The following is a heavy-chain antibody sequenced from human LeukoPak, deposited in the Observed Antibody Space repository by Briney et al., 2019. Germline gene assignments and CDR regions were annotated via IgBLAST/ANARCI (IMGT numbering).Heavy chain of an antibody. J-gene: IGHJ4*02. CDR1: GFTFSSYW. CDR2: IKQDGSEK. CDR3: ARRPHSKEVYCGGDCDDPFDY. V-gene: IGHV3-7*01. Sequence: GGSLRLSCAASGFTFSSYWMSWVLQAPGKALEWVANIKQDGSEKYYVDSVKGRFTISRDNAKNSLYLQMNSLRAEDTAVYYCARRPHSKEVYCGGDCDDPFDYWGQGTLVTVSS. D-gene: IGHD2-21*02.